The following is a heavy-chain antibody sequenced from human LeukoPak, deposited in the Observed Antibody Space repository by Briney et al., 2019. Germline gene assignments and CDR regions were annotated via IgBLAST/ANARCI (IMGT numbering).Heavy chain of an antibody. CDR2: IYYSGST. CDR3: ARWRWLQPPPGFDY. D-gene: IGHD5-24*01. CDR1: GGSISSGGYY. J-gene: IGHJ4*02. Sequence: PSETLSLTCTVSGGSISSGGYYWSWIRQHPGKGLEWIGYIYYSGSTNYNPSLKSRVTISVDTPKNQFSLKLSSVTAADTAVYYCARWRWLQPPPGFDYWGQGTLVTVSS. V-gene: IGHV4-61*08.